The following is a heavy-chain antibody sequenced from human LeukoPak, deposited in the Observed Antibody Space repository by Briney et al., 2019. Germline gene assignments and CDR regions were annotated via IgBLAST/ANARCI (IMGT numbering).Heavy chain of an antibody. D-gene: IGHD6-19*01. V-gene: IGHV4-34*01. CDR3: AREGSGWYSGYYFDY. Sequence: SETLSLTCAVYGGSLTSYYWSWIRQPPGKGLEWIGEINHSGSTNYNPSLKSRVTISVDTSKNQFSLKLSSVTAADTAVYYCAREGSGWYSGYYFDYWGQGTLVTVSS. CDR2: INHSGST. CDR1: GGSLTSYY. J-gene: IGHJ4*02.